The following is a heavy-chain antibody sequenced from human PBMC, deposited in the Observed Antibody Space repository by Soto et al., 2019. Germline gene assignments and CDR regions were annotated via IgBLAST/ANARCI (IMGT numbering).Heavy chain of an antibody. J-gene: IGHJ4*02. V-gene: IGHV4-59*01. Sequence: SETLSLTCTVSGGSISSYYWSWIRQPPGKGLEWIGYIYYSGSTNYNPSLKSRVTISVDTSKNQFSLKLSSVTAADTAVYYCARWSSAGVIRHFDYWGQGTLVTVSS. D-gene: IGHD3-10*01. CDR1: GGSISSYY. CDR3: ARWSSAGVIRHFDY. CDR2: IYYSGST.